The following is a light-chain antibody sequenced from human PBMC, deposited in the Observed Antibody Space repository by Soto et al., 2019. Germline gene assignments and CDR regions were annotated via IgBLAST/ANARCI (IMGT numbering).Light chain of an antibody. J-gene: IGKJ4*02. CDR2: AAS. Sequence: DIPMTQSPSSVYASVGDRVTITCRASQGINSWLAWYQQKPGKAPKLLIYAASSLQSGVPSRFSGSGSGTDFTLTISSLQPEDFATDYFQQTSSLPPSFEGGTKVDTK. CDR1: QGINSW. CDR3: QQTSSLPPS. V-gene: IGKV1-12*01.